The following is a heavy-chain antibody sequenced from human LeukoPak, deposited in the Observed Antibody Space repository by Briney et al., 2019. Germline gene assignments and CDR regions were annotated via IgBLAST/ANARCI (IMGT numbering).Heavy chain of an antibody. CDR2: IGSDGKT. Sequence: GGSLRLSCEASGFPISSCAMTWVRQAPGKGLEWVSSIGSDGKTHYSESVKGRFVISRDNFGGMVFLQLNSLRVEDTALYYCARYLHYYVAMDFWVQGTTVTVSS. D-gene: IGHD3-10*02. CDR3: ARYLHYYVAMDF. CDR1: GFPISSCA. J-gene: IGHJ6*02. V-gene: IGHV3-23*01.